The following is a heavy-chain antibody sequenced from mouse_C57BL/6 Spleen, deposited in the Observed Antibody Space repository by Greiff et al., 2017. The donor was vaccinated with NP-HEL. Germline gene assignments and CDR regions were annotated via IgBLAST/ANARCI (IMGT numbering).Heavy chain of an antibody. V-gene: IGHV1-26*01. Sequence: EVQLQQSGPELVKPGASVKISCKASGYTFTDYYMNWVKQSHGKSLEWIGAINPNNGGTSYNQKFKGKGTLTVDKSSSTAYMELRSLTSEDSAVYYCARDEGAMDGWGQGTSVTVSS. J-gene: IGHJ4*01. CDR1: GYTFTDYY. CDR2: INPNNGGT. CDR3: ARDEGAMDG.